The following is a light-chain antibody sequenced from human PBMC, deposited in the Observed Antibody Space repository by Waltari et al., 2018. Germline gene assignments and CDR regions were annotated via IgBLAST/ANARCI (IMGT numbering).Light chain of an antibody. CDR3: QQYGNSPT. J-gene: IGKJ1*01. Sequence: EIVLTQSPGTLSLSPGERATLSCRASQSVTSSYSAWYQQKPGQAPRLLIYGASSRATGIPDRFSGSGSGTDFTLTISRLEPEDFAVYYCQQYGNSPTFGQGTKVEIK. CDR1: QSVTSSY. CDR2: GAS. V-gene: IGKV3-20*01.